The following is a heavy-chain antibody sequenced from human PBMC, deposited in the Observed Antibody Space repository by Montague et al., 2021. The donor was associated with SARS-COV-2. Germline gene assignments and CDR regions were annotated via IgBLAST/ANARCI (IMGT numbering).Heavy chain of an antibody. CDR3: VRPLWFGDSDYYFES. J-gene: IGHJ4*02. D-gene: IGHD3-10*01. CDR2: IRPDGTST. V-gene: IGHV3-74*01. CDR1: GFTSRSYW. Sequence: SLRFSCAASGFTSRSYWMHWVRQVPGRGLVWVSRIRPDGTSTHYAASVKGRFVISRDNAKNTLSLEMTNLRVDDTAIYYCVRPLWFGDSDYYFESWGQGTLVSVSS.